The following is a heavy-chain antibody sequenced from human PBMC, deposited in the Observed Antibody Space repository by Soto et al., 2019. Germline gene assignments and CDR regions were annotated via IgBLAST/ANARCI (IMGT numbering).Heavy chain of an antibody. Sequence: PGGSLRLSCAASGFTFSSYSMNWVRQAPGKGLEWVSSISSSSSYIYYADSVKGRFTISRDNAKNSLYLQMNSLRAEDTAVYYCARSPYLYDYIWGSPDLYYIDYWGQGTLVTVSS. J-gene: IGHJ4*02. CDR2: ISSSSSYI. CDR3: ARSPYLYDYIWGSPDLYYIDY. V-gene: IGHV3-21*01. D-gene: IGHD3-16*01. CDR1: GFTFSSYS.